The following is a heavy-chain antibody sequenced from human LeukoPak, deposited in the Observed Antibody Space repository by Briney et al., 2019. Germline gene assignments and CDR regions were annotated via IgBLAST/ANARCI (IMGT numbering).Heavy chain of an antibody. CDR3: ARFPDYYGSGNWYMDV. CDR2: IWYDGSNK. D-gene: IGHD3-10*01. CDR1: GFTFSSYG. V-gene: IGHV3-33*01. Sequence: PGRSLRLSCAASGFTFSSYGMHWVRQAPGKGLEWVAVIWYDGSNKYYADSVKGRFTISRDNSKNTLYLQMNSLRAEDTAVYYCARFPDYYGSGNWYMDVWGQGTTVTVSS. J-gene: IGHJ6*03.